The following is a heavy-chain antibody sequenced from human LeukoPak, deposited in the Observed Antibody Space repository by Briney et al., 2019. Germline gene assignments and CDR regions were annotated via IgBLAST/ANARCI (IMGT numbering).Heavy chain of an antibody. J-gene: IGHJ4*02. Sequence: GGSLRLSCAASGFTFSSYAMSWFRQAPGKGLEWVSFITTSGGSTSYADSVEGRFTISRDNPRNTLYMQMNSLRDEDTAVYYCAIMHGYYDGSGYWVQWGQGTLVTVSS. CDR2: ITTSGGST. D-gene: IGHD3-22*01. CDR3: AIMHGYYDGSGYWVQ. CDR1: GFTFSSYA. V-gene: IGHV3-23*01.